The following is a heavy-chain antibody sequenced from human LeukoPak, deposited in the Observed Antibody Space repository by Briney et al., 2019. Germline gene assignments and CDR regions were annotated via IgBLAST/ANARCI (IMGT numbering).Heavy chain of an antibody. Sequence: GGSLRLSCAASGFTFSSYAMHWVRQAPGKGLEWVAVISYDGSNKYYADSVKGRFTISRDNSKNTLYLQMNSLRAEDTAVYYCAAIAVAGTNFDYWGQGTLVTVSS. CDR1: GFTFSSYA. CDR2: ISYDGSNK. J-gene: IGHJ4*02. V-gene: IGHV3-30-3*01. CDR3: AAIAVAGTNFDY. D-gene: IGHD6-19*01.